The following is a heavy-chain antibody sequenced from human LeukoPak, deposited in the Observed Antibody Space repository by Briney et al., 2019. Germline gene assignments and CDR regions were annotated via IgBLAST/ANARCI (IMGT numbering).Heavy chain of an antibody. CDR1: GGSISSGGHS. CDR2: IYHSGST. Sequence: PSQTLSLTCAVSGGSISSGGHSWSWIRQPPGKGLEWIGYIYHSGSTYYNPSLKSRVTISVDRSKNQFSLKLSSVTAADTAVYYCASLYSGSYYYFDYWGQGTLVTVSS. V-gene: IGHV4-30-2*01. J-gene: IGHJ4*02. D-gene: IGHD1-26*01. CDR3: ASLYSGSYYYFDY.